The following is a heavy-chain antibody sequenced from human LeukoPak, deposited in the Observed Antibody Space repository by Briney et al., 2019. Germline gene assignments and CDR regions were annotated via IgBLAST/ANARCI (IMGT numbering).Heavy chain of an antibody. CDR2: INPDGRSR. Sequence: PGGSLRLPCAASGFTFSNYWMHWVRQAPGEGLVWVSRINPDGRSRGYADSVKGRFTISRDNAKNTVDLQMTSLRVEDTAVYYCAKDLSYSGYDWWGQGTMVTVSS. V-gene: IGHV3-74*01. D-gene: IGHD5-12*01. CDR3: AKDLSYSGYDW. J-gene: IGHJ4*02. CDR1: GFTFSNYW.